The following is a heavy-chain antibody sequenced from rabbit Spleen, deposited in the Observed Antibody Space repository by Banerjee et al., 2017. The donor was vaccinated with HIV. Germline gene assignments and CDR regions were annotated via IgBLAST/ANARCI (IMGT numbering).Heavy chain of an antibody. CDR1: GFSFSSNW. CDR2: IDTNDGDT. D-gene: IGHD1-1*01. J-gene: IGHJ4*01. Sequence: EESGGGLVKPGGILTLTCTVSGFSFSSNWICWVRQAPGKGLEWIACIDTNDGDTDYANWPKGRFTISKTSSSTVTLRMTSLTAADRATYFCARDLVGVIGWNFNLWGQGTLVTVS. V-gene: IGHV1S45*01. CDR3: ARDLVGVIGWNFNL.